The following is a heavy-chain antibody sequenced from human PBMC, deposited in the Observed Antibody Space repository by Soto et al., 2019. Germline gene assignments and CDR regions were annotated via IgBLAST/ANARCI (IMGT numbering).Heavy chain of an antibody. CDR2: ISDDGSDK. CDR1: GFTFSSYA. V-gene: IGHV3-30-3*01. Sequence: QVQLVESGGGVVQPGRSLRLSCAASGFTFSSYAMHWVRQAPGKGLEWVAVISDDGSDKYYADSVKGRFTISRDNSKNKLYLEMNSLRVEETAVYYYARVRPTMIVVGSLDYWGKGTLVNVSS. J-gene: IGHJ4*02. CDR3: ARVRPTMIVVGSLDY. D-gene: IGHD3-22*01.